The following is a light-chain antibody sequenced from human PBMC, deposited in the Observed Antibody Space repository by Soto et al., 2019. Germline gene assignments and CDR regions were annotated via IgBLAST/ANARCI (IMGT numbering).Light chain of an antibody. V-gene: IGKV3-20*01. CDR1: QSVSSSY. CDR3: QQYGSSLALT. J-gene: IGKJ4*01. CDR2: GAS. Sequence: EIVLTQSPGTLSLSPGERATLSCRASQSVSSSYLAWYQQKPGQAPRLLIYGASSRATGIPDRFSGSGSGTDFTLTISRLEPEYFAVYYCQQYGSSLALTFGGGTKVDIK.